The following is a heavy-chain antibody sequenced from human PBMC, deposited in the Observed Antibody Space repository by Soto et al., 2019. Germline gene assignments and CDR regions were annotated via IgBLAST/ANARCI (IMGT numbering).Heavy chain of an antibody. J-gene: IGHJ6*02. CDR3: ALVRRYYAMDV. Sequence: QVQLQESGPGLVKPSQTLSLTCTVSGNSISSGDYYSSWIRQPPGKGLEWIGYIYYSESTYYTPSLMSVATISVEMSQNQSPLKRSSVTAAGTAVYSCALVRRYYAMDVWGQGTTVTVSS. CDR2: IYYSEST. CDR1: GNSISSGDYY. V-gene: IGHV4-30-4*01. D-gene: IGHD6-6*01.